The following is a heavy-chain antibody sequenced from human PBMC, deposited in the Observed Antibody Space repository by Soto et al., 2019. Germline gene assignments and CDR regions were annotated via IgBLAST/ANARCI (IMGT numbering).Heavy chain of an antibody. CDR1: GCTFTRYG. CDR3: ARARCSGGSCYSFSDY. D-gene: IGHD2-15*01. CDR2: ISAYNGNT. V-gene: IGHV1-18*01. J-gene: IGHJ4*02. Sequence: AAVKVSCKACGCTFTRYGISWVRQAPGQGLEWMGWISAYNGNTNYAQKLQGRVTMTTDTSTSTAYMELRSLRSDDTAVYYCARARCSGGSCYSFSDYWGQGTLVTVSS.